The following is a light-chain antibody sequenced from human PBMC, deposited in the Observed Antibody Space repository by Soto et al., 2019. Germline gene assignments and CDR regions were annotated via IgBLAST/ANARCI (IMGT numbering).Light chain of an antibody. Sequence: DIQMTQSPSTLSASVGERVTITCRASQSNSSWLAWYQQKPGKAPKLLIYKASSLESGVPSRFSGSGSGTEFTLTISSLQPDDFATYYCQQYNSSPTFGQGTKVEIK. V-gene: IGKV1-5*03. CDR1: QSNSSW. J-gene: IGKJ1*01. CDR2: KAS. CDR3: QQYNSSPT.